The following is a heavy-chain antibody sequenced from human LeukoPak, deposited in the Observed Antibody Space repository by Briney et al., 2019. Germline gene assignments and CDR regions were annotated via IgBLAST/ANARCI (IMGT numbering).Heavy chain of an antibody. CDR2: INPNSGAT. Sequence: ASVKVSCKASGYTFTGFYMHWVRQAPGQGLEWMGWINPNSGATNYAQKFQGRVTMTRDTSITTTYMELSTLRSDGTGVYYCARDGGFDYWGQGTLVTVSS. CDR3: ARDGGFDY. CDR1: GYTFTGFY. D-gene: IGHD3-16*01. V-gene: IGHV1-2*02. J-gene: IGHJ4*02.